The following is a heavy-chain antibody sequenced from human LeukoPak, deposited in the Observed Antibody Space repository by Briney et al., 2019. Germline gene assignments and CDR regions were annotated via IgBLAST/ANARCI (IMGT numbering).Heavy chain of an antibody. D-gene: IGHD3-22*01. CDR2: IYYSGST. J-gene: IGHJ3*02. V-gene: IGHV4-59*12. CDR1: GGSIGSYY. Sequence: KPSETLSLTCTVSGGSIGSYYWSWIRQPPGKGLEWIGYIYYSGSTNYNPSLKSRVTISVGTSKNQFSLKLSSVTAADTAVYYCARNDYDSSGYYLDRAFDIWGQGTMVTVSS. CDR3: ARNDYDSSGYYLDRAFDI.